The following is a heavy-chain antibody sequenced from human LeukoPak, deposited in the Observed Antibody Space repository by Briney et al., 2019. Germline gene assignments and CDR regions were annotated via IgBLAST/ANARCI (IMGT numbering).Heavy chain of an antibody. J-gene: IGHJ4*02. CDR3: AKAGGVKPAKYSSGLYYFDY. D-gene: IGHD6-19*01. CDR1: GFTFSSYA. Sequence: GGSLRLSCAASGFTFSSYAMSWVRQAPGKGLEWVSAISGSGGSTYYADSVKGRFTISRDNSKNTLYLQMNSLRAEDTAVYYCAKAGGVKPAKYSSGLYYFDYWGQGTLVTVSS. V-gene: IGHV3-23*01. CDR2: ISGSGGST.